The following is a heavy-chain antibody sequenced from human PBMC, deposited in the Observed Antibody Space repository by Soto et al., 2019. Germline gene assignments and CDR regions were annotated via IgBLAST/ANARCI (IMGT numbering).Heavy chain of an antibody. CDR1: GYGFTTYG. D-gene: IGHD1-1*01. CDR2: ISAHNGNT. V-gene: IGHV1-18*01. CDR3: ARGRYGDY. J-gene: IGHJ4*02. Sequence: ASVKVSCKGSGYGFTTYGITWVRQAPGQGLEWMAWISAHNGNTNYAQKLQGRVTVTRDTSTSTAYMELRSLRSDDTAVYYCARGRYGDYWGKGALVT.